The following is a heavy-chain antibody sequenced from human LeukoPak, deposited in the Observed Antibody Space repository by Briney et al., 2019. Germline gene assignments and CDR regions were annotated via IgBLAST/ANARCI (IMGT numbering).Heavy chain of an antibody. D-gene: IGHD6-6*01. Sequence: ASVKVSCKASGGTFGTYAISWVRQAPGQGLEWMGIINPSGGSTSYAQKFQGRVTMTRDMSTSTVYMELSSLRSEDTAVYYCARSQQLVGYYYYYMDVWGKGTTVTVSS. CDR2: INPSGGST. CDR3: ARSQQLVGYYYYYMDV. V-gene: IGHV1-46*01. J-gene: IGHJ6*03. CDR1: GGTFGTYA.